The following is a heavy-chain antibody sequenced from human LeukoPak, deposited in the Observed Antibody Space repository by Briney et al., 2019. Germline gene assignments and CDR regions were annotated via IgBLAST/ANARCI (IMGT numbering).Heavy chain of an antibody. V-gene: IGHV1-46*01. D-gene: IGHD3-22*01. CDR3: ARLTLWGYYDSSGYSDAFDI. CDR2: INPSGGST. J-gene: IGHJ3*02. CDR1: GYTFTSYY. Sequence: RASVKVSCKASGYTFTSYYMHWVRQAPGQGLERMGIINPSGGSTSYAQKFQGRVTMTRDMSTSTVYMELSSLRSEDTAVYYCARLTLWGYYDSSGYSDAFDIWGQGTMVTVSS.